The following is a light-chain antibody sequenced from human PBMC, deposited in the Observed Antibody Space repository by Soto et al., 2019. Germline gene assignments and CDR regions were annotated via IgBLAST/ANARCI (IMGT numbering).Light chain of an antibody. V-gene: IGKV2-28*01. CDR2: LGS. J-gene: IGKJ2*01. Sequence: EIVMTQSPPSLTVTPGEPASISCRSSQRLLHSNVNTFLDWYLQKPGQSPQLLIYLGSNRASGVRDRGRGSEAGPDFTLKISRVDAENVGVYCSMQALQAPYAFGKGTKMEIK. CDR1: QRLLHSNVNTF. CDR3: MQALQAPYA.